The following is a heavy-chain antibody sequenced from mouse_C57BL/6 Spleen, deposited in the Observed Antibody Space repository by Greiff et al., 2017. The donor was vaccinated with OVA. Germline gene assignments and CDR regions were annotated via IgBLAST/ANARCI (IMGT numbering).Heavy chain of an antibody. J-gene: IGHJ1*03. V-gene: IGHV1-80*01. CDR1: GYAFSSYW. CDR3: ARGGYDDGSSSGWYFDV. Sequence: QVQLQQSGAELVKPGASVKISCKASGYAFSSYWMNWVKQRPGKGLEWIGQIYPGDGDTIYNEKFKGKATLTADKSSSPAYMQLSSLTSADSAVYFCARGGYDDGSSSGWYFDVWGTGTTVTVSS. D-gene: IGHD1-1*01. CDR2: IYPGDGDT.